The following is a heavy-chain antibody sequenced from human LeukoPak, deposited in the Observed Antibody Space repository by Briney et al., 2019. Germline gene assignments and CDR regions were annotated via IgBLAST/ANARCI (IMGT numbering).Heavy chain of an antibody. D-gene: IGHD1-26*01. CDR3: ASVIAGVTTDY. J-gene: IGHJ4*02. V-gene: IGHV1-2*02. CDR1: RYTFTGYY. Sequence: ASVQVSFQASRYTFTGYYIHWVRQAPRQGLEWMGWINPNSGDTNFAQRFQGRVTMTRDTSISTAYMELSRLRSDDTAVYYCASVIAGVTTDYWGQGTLVTVSS. CDR2: INPNSGDT.